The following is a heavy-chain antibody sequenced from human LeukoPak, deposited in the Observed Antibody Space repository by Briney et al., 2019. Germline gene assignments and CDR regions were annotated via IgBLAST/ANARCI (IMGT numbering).Heavy chain of an antibody. J-gene: IGHJ4*02. CDR2: IYYSGST. D-gene: IGHD3-22*01. V-gene: IGHV4-59*08. Sequence: PSETLSLTCTVPGGSINNYYWNWIRQPPGKGLEWIGYIYYSGSTNYNPSLKSRVTISVDTSKNQFSLKLSSVTAADTAVYYCATSPYYDSSGYYAGYWGQGTLVTVSS. CDR1: GGSINNYY. CDR3: ATSPYYDSSGYYAGY.